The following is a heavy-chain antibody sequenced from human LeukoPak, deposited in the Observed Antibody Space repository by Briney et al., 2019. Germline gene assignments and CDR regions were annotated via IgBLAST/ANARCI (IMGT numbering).Heavy chain of an antibody. V-gene: IGHV4-38-2*02. CDR2: IYYSGST. J-gene: IGHJ6*02. CDR3: ARDPEGMDV. CDR1: GYSITSGYY. Sequence: SETLSLACTVSGYSITSGYYWGWFRQPPGKGLEWIGSIYYSGSTYYNPSLKSRVTISVDTSKNQFSLKLSSVTAADTAVYYCARDPEGMDVWGQGTTVTVSS. D-gene: IGHD1-14*01.